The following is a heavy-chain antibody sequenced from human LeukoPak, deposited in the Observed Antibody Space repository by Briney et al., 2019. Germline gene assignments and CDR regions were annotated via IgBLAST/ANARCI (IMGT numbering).Heavy chain of an antibody. D-gene: IGHD3-22*01. J-gene: IGHJ4*02. V-gene: IGHV4-59*08. CDR1: GGYISSYY. Sequence: PSETLSLTCTVSGGYISSYYWSWIRQPPGKGLELIGYIYYTGTTYYNPSLKTRVTISVDTSKNQFSLKLSSVTAADTAVYYCARVRYYYDSSGPLFDYWGQGTLVTVSS. CDR2: IYYTGTT. CDR3: ARVRYYYDSSGPLFDY.